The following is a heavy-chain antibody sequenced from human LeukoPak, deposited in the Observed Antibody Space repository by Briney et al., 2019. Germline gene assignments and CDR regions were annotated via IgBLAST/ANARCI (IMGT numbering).Heavy chain of an antibody. CDR1: GGSISSSSYY. CDR3: ARPSGSYLWDAFDI. Sequence: SETLSLTCTVSGGSISSSSYYWGWVRQPPGKGLEWIGSIYYSGSTYYNPSLKSRVTISVDTSKNQFSLKLSSVTAADTAVYYCARPSGSYLWDAFDIWGQGTMVTVSP. V-gene: IGHV4-39*01. D-gene: IGHD1-26*01. J-gene: IGHJ3*02. CDR2: IYYSGST.